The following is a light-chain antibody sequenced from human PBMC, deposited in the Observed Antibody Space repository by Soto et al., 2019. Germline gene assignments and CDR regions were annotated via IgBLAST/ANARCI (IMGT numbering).Light chain of an antibody. V-gene: IGLV4-69*01. CDR1: SWHSNYA. CDR3: QTWGCGIVV. J-gene: IGLJ2*01. Sequence: QPELTQSPSASASLGASGKLTCTRSSWHSNYAIEWQQQQSEKGPRYLMKLHSDGSHSKGDEIPDRFAGASSGAERYLNSSGLQSEDDADQYCQTWGCGIVVFGGGTQLTV. CDR2: LHSDGSH.